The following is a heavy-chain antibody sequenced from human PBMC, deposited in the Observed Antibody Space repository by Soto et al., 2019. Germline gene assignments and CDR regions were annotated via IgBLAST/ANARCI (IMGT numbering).Heavy chain of an antibody. CDR3: ARGGIAAAGINFDY. Sequence: ASETLSLTCTVSGGSISSCGYYWSWIRQHPGKGLEWIGYIYYSGSTYYNPSLKSRVTISVDTSKNQFSLKLSSVTAADTAVYYCARGGIAAAGINFDYWGQGTLVTVSS. J-gene: IGHJ4*02. V-gene: IGHV4-31*03. CDR2: IYYSGST. CDR1: GGSISSCGYY. D-gene: IGHD6-13*01.